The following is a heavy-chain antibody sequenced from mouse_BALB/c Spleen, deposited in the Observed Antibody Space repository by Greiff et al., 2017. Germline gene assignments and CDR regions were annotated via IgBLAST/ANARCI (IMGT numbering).Heavy chain of an antibody. V-gene: IGHV1-5*01. J-gene: IGHJ4*01. CDR1: GYSFTSYW. Sequence: EVQLRESGTVLARPGASVKMSCKASGYSFTSYWMHWVKQRPGQGLEWIGAIYPGNSDTSYNQKFKGKAKLTAVTSASTAYMELSSLTNEDSAVYYCTRRDGSDAMDYWGQGTSVTVSS. D-gene: IGHD1-1*01. CDR3: TRRDGSDAMDY. CDR2: IYPGNSDT.